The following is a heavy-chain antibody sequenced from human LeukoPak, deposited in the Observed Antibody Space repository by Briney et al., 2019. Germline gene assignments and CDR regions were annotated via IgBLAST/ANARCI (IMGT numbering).Heavy chain of an antibody. CDR1: GYSISSGYY. Sequence: SETLSLTCTVSGYSISSGYYWGWIRQPPGKGLEWIGSIYHSGSTYYNPSLKSRVTISVDTSKNQFSLKLSSVTAADTAVYYCARASYGYCSSTSCSLWYYYYMDVWGKGTTVTVSS. CDR2: IYHSGST. J-gene: IGHJ6*03. V-gene: IGHV4-38-2*02. CDR3: ARASYGYCSSTSCSLWYYYYMDV. D-gene: IGHD2-2*03.